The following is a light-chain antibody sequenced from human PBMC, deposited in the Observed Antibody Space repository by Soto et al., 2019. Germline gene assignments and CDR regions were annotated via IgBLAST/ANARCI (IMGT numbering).Light chain of an antibody. Sequence: DTQMTQSPSSMSASVGDRVTITCRASQTITTYLNWYQQKPGKAPKLLIYGASSLQSGVPSRLTGSGSGTDFTLTISSLQPEDFATYHCQQSHSTPWTFGQGTKVEIK. J-gene: IGKJ1*01. V-gene: IGKV1-39*01. CDR3: QQSHSTPWT. CDR1: QTITTY. CDR2: GAS.